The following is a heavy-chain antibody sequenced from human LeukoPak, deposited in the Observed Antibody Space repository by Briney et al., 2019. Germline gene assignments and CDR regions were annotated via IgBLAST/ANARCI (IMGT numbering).Heavy chain of an antibody. Sequence: GGPLRLSCAVSGLTFSRYGMHWVRQAPGKGLEWVAVIWYDGSNKYYADSVKGRFTISRDNSKNKLYLQMNSLRAEATAVYYCASSYYYGSGSYAYWGQGTLVTVSS. CDR1: GLTFSRYG. D-gene: IGHD3-10*01. CDR2: IWYDGSNK. CDR3: ASSYYYGSGSYAY. V-gene: IGHV3-33*01. J-gene: IGHJ4*02.